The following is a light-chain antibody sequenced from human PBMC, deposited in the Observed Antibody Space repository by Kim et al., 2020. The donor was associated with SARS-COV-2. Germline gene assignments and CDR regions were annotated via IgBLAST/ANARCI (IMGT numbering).Light chain of an antibody. Sequence: LAPGERASLSCRASQTVSSNYLAWYQQKPGQAPSLLNYGASSRATGIPDRFSGSGSGTDFTLTISRLEPEDFAVYYCQQYGSSPCTFGQGTKLEI. CDR1: QTVSSNY. CDR2: GAS. V-gene: IGKV3-20*01. J-gene: IGKJ2*02. CDR3: QQYGSSPCT.